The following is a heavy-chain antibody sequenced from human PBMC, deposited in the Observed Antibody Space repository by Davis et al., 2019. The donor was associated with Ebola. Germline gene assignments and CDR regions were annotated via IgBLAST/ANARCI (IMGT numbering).Heavy chain of an antibody. V-gene: IGHV3-74*01. CDR3: AKWGMDV. CDR1: GFTFSSYW. D-gene: IGHD3-16*01. J-gene: IGHJ6*02. CDR2: INSDGSST. Sequence: GESLKISCAASGFTFSSYWMHWVRQAPGKGLVWVSRINSDGSSTSYADSVKGRFTISRDNSKNTLYLQMNSLRAEDTAVYYCAKWGMDVWGQGTTVTVSS.